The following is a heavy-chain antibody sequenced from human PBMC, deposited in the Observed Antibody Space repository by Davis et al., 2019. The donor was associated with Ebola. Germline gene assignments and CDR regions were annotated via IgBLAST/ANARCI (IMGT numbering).Heavy chain of an antibody. CDR2: IYSGGST. CDR3: ARDVWERWFDP. J-gene: IGHJ5*02. CDR1: GFTVSSNY. Sequence: PGGSLRLSCAASGFTVSSNYMSWVRQAPGKGLEWVSVIYSGGSTYYADSVKGRFTISRDNSKNTLYLQMNSLRAEDTAVYYCARDVWERWFDPWGQGTLVTVSS. V-gene: IGHV3-66*01. D-gene: IGHD1-26*01.